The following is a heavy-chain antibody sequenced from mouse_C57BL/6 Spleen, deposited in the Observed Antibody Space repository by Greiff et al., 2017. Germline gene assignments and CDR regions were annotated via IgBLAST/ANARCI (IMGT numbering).Heavy chain of an antibody. D-gene: IGHD1-1*01. CDR2: ISSGGSYT. CDR3: ARLADYGSSYEAMDY. J-gene: IGHJ4*01. CDR1: GFTFSSYG. V-gene: IGHV5-6*02. Sequence: EVMLVESGGDLVKPGGSLKLSCAASGFTFSSYGMSWVRQTPDKRLEWVATISSGGSYTYYPDSVKGRFTISRDNAKNTLYLQMSSLKSEDTAMXYCARLADYGSSYEAMDYWGQGTSVTVSS.